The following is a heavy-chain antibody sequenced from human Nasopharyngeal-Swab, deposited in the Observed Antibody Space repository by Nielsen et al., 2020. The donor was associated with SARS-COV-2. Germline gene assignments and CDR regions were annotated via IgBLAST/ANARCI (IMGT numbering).Heavy chain of an antibody. V-gene: IGHV7-4-1*02. CDR1: GYTFTSYA. CDR3: ATLVYSSSWYGYYYYGMDV. CDR2: INTNTGNP. D-gene: IGHD6-13*01. Sequence: ASVKVSCKASGYTFTSYAMNWVRQAPGQGLEWMGWINTNTGNPTYAQGFTGRFVFSLDTSVSTAYLQISSLKAEDTAVYYCATLVYSSSWYGYYYYGMDVLGQGPRAPSP. J-gene: IGHJ6*02.